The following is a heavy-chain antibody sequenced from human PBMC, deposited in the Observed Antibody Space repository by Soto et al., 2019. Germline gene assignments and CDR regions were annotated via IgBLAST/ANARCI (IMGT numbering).Heavy chain of an antibody. D-gene: IGHD2-8*01. CDR3: AKDQGFVYAYHDAFDI. Sequence: EVQLLESGGGLVQPGRSLRLSCAASGFTFSNYAMSWVRQAPGKGLEWVSVISASGGSTFYADSVKGRFTISRDNSKNTGYLQMNTLRAEDTAVYYCAKDQGFVYAYHDAFDIWGQGTMVTISS. V-gene: IGHV3-23*01. J-gene: IGHJ3*02. CDR1: GFTFSNYA. CDR2: ISASGGST.